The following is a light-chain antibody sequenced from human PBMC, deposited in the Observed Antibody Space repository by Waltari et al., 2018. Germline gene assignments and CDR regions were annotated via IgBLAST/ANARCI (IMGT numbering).Light chain of an antibody. CDR3: QQRSDWPGT. CDR1: QSVSSY. J-gene: IGKJ1*01. CDR2: AAS. V-gene: IGKV3-11*01. Sequence: EIVFTQSPATLSLSPGERATLSCSASQSVSSYLAWYQQKPGQAPRLLIYAASNRATGIPARFSGSGSGTDFTLTISSLEPEDFAVYYCQQRSDWPGTFGQGTKVEIK.